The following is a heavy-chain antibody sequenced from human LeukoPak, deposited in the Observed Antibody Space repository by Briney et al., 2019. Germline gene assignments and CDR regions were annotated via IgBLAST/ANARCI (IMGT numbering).Heavy chain of an antibody. V-gene: IGHV3-33*01. J-gene: IGHJ6*02. D-gene: IGHD6-13*01. CDR2: IWYDGSNK. CDR3: ARDRLSSSWPIPTGSYGMDV. Sequence: SGRSLRLSCAASGFTFSSYGMHWVRQAPGKGLEWVAVIWYDGSNKYYADSVKGRFTISRDNSKNTLYLQMNSLRAEDTAVYYCARDRLSSSWPIPTGSYGMDVWGQGTTVTVS. CDR1: GFTFSSYG.